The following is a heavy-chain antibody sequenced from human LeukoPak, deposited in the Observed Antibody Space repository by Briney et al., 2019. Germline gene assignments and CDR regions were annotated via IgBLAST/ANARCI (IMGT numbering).Heavy chain of an antibody. Sequence: GASVKVSCKASGYTFTGYYMHWVRQAPGQGLEWMGWINPNSGGTNYAQKFQGRVTVTRDTSISTAYMELSRLRSDDTAVYYCARDYDSSGSGMDVWGKGTTVTVSS. CDR2: INPNSGGT. CDR1: GYTFTGYY. D-gene: IGHD3-22*01. J-gene: IGHJ6*04. CDR3: ARDYDSSGSGMDV. V-gene: IGHV1-2*02.